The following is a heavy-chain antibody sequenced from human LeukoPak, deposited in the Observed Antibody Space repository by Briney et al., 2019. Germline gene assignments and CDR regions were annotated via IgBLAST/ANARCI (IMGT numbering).Heavy chain of an antibody. CDR2: ISGSGGST. CDR1: GFTFSNSA. Sequence: GGSLRLSCAASGFTFSNSAMSWVRQTPGKGLEWVSAISGSGGSTYYADSVKGRFTISRDNSKNTLYLQMNSLRAEDTAVYYCARDRRWLQSPSHFDYWGQGTLVTVSS. CDR3: ARDRRWLQSPSHFDY. V-gene: IGHV3-23*01. J-gene: IGHJ4*02. D-gene: IGHD5-24*01.